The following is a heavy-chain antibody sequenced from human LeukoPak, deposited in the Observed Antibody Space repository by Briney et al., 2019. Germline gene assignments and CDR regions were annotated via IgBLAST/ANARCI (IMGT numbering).Heavy chain of an antibody. CDR2: ISWNSGSI. CDR1: GFTFDDYA. V-gene: IGHV3-9*01. Sequence: GRSLRLSCAASGFTFDDYAMHWVRQAPGKGLEWVSGISWNSGSIGYADSVKGRFTISRDNAKNSLYLQMNSLRAEDTALYYCAKDNRASVGTNTVFDYGGQGTLVTVSS. D-gene: IGHD2-15*01. J-gene: IGHJ4*02. CDR3: AKDNRASVGTNTVFDY.